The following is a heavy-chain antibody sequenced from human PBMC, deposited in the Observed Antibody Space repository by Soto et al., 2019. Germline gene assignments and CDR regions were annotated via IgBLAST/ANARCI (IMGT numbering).Heavy chain of an antibody. V-gene: IGHV1-18*01. CDR3: AREASVLIPAAQPSRFDS. J-gene: IGHJ4*02. Sequence: ASVKVSCKGFGYSFMKYGINWVRQAPGQGLEWVGWISPYSGYTHSAQKFHGRLTLTTDTAASTAYMELRVLRSADTALYYCAREASVLIPAAQPSRFDSWGQGTLVTAPQ. CDR2: ISPYSGYT. CDR1: GYSFMKYG. D-gene: IGHD2-2*01.